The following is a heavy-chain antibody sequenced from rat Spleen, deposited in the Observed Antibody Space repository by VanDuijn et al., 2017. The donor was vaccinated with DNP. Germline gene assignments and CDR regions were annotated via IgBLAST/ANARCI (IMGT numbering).Heavy chain of an antibody. Sequence: EVQLVESGGGLVQPGRSLTLSCAASGFTFSDYNMAWVRQAPKKGLEWVATIIYDGSRTYYRDSVKGRFTISRDNAKSTLNLQMDSLRSEDTATYYCATFEGRDAWGQGTSVTVSS. CDR3: ATFEGRDA. D-gene: IGHD1-11*01. CDR2: IIYDGSRT. V-gene: IGHV5S10*01. CDR1: GFTFSDYN. J-gene: IGHJ4*01.